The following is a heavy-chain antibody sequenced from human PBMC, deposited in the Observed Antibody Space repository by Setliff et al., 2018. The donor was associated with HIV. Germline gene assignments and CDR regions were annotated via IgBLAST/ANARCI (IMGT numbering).Heavy chain of an antibody. CDR3: ARADDYYDSSGYYRYYYYGMDV. D-gene: IGHD3-22*01. J-gene: IGHJ6*02. Sequence: LSLTCSVSGASIDSGSYYWGWIRQPPGKGLEWIGSIYHSGSTYYNPSLKSRVTISVDTSKNQFSLKLSSVTAADTAVYYCARADDYYDSSGYYRYYYYGMDVWGQGTTVTVSS. CDR1: GASIDSGSYY. V-gene: IGHV4-38-2*02. CDR2: IYHSGST.